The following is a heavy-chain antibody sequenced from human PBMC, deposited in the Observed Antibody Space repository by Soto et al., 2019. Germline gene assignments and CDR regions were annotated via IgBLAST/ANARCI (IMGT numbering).Heavy chain of an antibody. J-gene: IGHJ2*01. CDR2: MYSGGT. D-gene: IGHD3-22*01. Sequence: GGSLRLSCAASGFSVRSSHMSWVRQAPGKGLEWVSIMYSGGTYYANSVKGRFTISRDNSKNTLYLQMGSLRAEDTAVYYCARGYYDSTGYYLSRSPDYWYFDLWGRGALVTVSS. CDR1: GFSVRSSH. V-gene: IGHV3-53*05. CDR3: ARGYYDSTGYYLSRSPDYWYFDL.